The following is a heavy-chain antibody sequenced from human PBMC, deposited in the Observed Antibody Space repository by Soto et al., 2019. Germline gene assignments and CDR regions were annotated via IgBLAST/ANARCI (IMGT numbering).Heavy chain of an antibody. CDR2: IYYSGST. V-gene: IGHV4-59*08. Sequence: SETLSLTCAVYGGSFSGYYWSWIRQPPGKGLEWIGYIYYSGSTNYNPSLKSRVTITVDTSKNQFSLKLSSVTAADTVVYYCAIADTYEYYDFWSGYSSLGPFDYWGQGTLVTVSS. J-gene: IGHJ4*02. CDR3: AIADTYEYYDFWSGYSSLGPFDY. CDR1: GGSFSGYY. D-gene: IGHD3-3*01.